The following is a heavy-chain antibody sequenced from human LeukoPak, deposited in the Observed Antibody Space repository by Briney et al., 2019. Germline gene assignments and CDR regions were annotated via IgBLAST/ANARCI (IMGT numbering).Heavy chain of an antibody. J-gene: IGHJ4*02. CDR1: GYTFTSYG. CDR3: ARARRVEMATGGRRNELDY. Sequence: ASVKVSCKASGYTFTSYGISWVRQAPGQGLEWMGWISAYNGNTNYAQKLQGRVTMTTDTSTSTAYMELRSLRSDDTAVYYCARARRVEMATGGRRNELDYWGQGTLVTVSS. CDR2: ISAYNGNT. V-gene: IGHV1-18*01. D-gene: IGHD5-24*01.